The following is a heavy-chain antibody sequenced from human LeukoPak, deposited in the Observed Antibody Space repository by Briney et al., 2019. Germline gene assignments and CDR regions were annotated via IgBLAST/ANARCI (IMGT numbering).Heavy chain of an antibody. CDR3: ARHMVRGVIITSEIDY. CDR2: MNPNSGNT. V-gene: IGHV1-8*01. D-gene: IGHD3-10*01. Sequence: GASVKVSCKASGYTFTSYDINWVRQATGQGLEWMGWMNPNSGNTGYAQKFQGRVTMTRNTSISTAYMELSSLRSEDTAVYYCARHMVRGVIITSEIDYWGQGTLVTVSS. CDR1: GYTFTSYD. J-gene: IGHJ4*02.